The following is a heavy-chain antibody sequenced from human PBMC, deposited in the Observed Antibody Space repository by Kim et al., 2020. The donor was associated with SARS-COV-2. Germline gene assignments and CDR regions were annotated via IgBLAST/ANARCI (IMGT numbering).Heavy chain of an antibody. D-gene: IGHD5-18*01. CDR3: ARPLLGTAMATFDY. Sequence: GESLKISCKGSGYSFISYWIGWVRQMPGKGLEWMGIIYPGDSEIRYSPSFQGQVTISADKSISTAYLQWSSLKASDTAMYYCARPLLGTAMATFDYWGQGTLVTVSS. V-gene: IGHV5-51*01. J-gene: IGHJ4*02. CDR1: GYSFISYW. CDR2: IYPGDSEI.